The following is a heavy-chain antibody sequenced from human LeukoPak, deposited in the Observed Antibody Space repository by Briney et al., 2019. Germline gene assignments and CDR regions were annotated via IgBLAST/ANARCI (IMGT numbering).Heavy chain of an antibody. D-gene: IGHD3-16*01. CDR3: ASLSVSDAFDI. J-gene: IGHJ3*02. CDR1: GYTFTGYY. Sequence: GASVKASCKASGYTFTGYYMHWVRQAPGQGLEWMGWINPNSGGTNYAQKFQGRVTMTRDTSTSTVYMELSSLRSEDTAVYYCASLSVSDAFDIWGQGTMVTVSS. CDR2: INPNSGGT. V-gene: IGHV1-2*02.